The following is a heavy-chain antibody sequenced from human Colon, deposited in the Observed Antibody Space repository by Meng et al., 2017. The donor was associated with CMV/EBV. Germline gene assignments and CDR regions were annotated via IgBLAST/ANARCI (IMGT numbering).Heavy chain of an antibody. CDR3: TRTFRYYFDF. D-gene: IGHD2/OR15-2a*01. J-gene: IGHJ4*02. CDR2: ISSSGNYI. Sequence: GESLKISCAASEFIFNNHGIHWLRQAPGKGLEWVSSISSSGNYIYYADSVKGRFTISRDNAKDSVDLLMTSLRAEDTAVYYCTRTFRYYFDFWGQGTLVTVSS. V-gene: IGHV3-21*01. CDR1: EFIFNNHG.